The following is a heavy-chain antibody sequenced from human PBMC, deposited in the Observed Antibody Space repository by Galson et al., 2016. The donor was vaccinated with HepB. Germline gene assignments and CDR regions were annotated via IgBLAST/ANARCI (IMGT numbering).Heavy chain of an antibody. V-gene: IGHV3-11*01. CDR3: ARDSGWMISGHDYGDAFDI. Sequence: SLRLSCAASGFIFSDYYINWIRQAPGKGLEWISYISASGNNRHYADSVKGRFTISRDNAKNSLYLEMNSLRAEDTAVYYFARDSGWMISGHDYGDAFDIWGQGTMVSVSS. J-gene: IGHJ3*02. CDR1: GFIFSDYY. D-gene: IGHD5-12*01. CDR2: ISASGNNR.